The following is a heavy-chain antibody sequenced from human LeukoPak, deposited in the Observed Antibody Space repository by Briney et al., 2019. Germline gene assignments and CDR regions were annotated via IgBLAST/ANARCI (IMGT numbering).Heavy chain of an antibody. CDR2: IKQDGSEK. CDR3: ARDQIAAAGSFDY. V-gene: IGHV3-7*01. D-gene: IGHD6-13*01. J-gene: IGHJ4*02. Sequence: PGGSLRLSCAASGFSFDDYGMSWVRQAPGKGLEWVANIKQDGSEKYYVDSVKGRFTISRDNAKNSLYLQMNSLRAEDTAVYYCARDQIAAAGSFDYWGQGTLVTVSS. CDR1: GFSFDDYG.